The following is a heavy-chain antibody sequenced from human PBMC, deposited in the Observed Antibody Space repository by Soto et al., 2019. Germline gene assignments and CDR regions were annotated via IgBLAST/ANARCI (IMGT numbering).Heavy chain of an antibody. J-gene: IGHJ5*02. CDR1: GGSINSDTDY. V-gene: IGHV4-39*01. D-gene: IGHD4-17*01. Sequence: QLQLQESGRGLVKPSETSSLTCTVSGGSINSDTDYWAWIRQPPGKALEWIGSIYHSGSTYQNPSLKSRITMSVDKSKNQFSLRLTSVTAADTAVYYCARRLEEYGNYWFDPWGQGILVTVSS. CDR2: IYHSGST. CDR3: ARRLEEYGNYWFDP.